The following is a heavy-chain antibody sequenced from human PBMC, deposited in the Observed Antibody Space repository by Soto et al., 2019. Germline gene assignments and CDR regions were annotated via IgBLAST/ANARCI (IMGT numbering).Heavy chain of an antibody. CDR1: GFTFGDYA. J-gene: IGHJ1*01. CDR2: IGSKAYGGTT. Sequence: PGGSLRLSCTASGFTFGDYAMSWFRQAPGKGLEWVGFIGSKAYGGTTEYAASVKGRFTISRDDSKSIAYLQMNSLKTEDTAVYYCAKAQTYLWFGEPEYFQHWGQGTLVTVSS. CDR3: AKAQTYLWFGEPEYFQH. V-gene: IGHV3-49*03. D-gene: IGHD3-10*01.